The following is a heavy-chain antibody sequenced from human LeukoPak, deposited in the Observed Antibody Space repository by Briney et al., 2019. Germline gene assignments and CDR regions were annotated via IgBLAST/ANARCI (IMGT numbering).Heavy chain of an antibody. D-gene: IGHD3-22*01. J-gene: IGHJ4*02. Sequence: ASVKVSCKASGYTSTSYAMHWVRQAPGQRLEWMGWINAGNGNTKYSQEFQGRVTITRDTSASTAYMELSSLRSEDMAVYYCARGPDSSGYYYLFDYWGQGTLVTVSS. CDR1: GYTSTSYA. CDR3: ARGPDSSGYYYLFDY. V-gene: IGHV1-3*03. CDR2: INAGNGNT.